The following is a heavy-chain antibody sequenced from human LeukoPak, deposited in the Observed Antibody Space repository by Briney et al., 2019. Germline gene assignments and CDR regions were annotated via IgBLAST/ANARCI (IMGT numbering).Heavy chain of an antibody. CDR1: GGSFSGYY. CDR2: ISHSGST. V-gene: IGHV4-34*01. J-gene: IGHJ4*02. Sequence: PSETLSLTCAVYGGSFSGYYWSWIRQPPGKGLEWIGEISHSGSTNYNPSLKSRVTISVDTSKNQFSLKLSSVTAADTAVYYCARRRTTVTTWDYWGQGTLVTVSS. D-gene: IGHD4-17*01. CDR3: ARRRTTVTTWDY.